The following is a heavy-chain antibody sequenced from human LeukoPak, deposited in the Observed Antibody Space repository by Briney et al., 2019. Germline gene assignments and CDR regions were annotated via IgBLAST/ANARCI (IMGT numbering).Heavy chain of an antibody. CDR1: GGSISSDGYY. V-gene: IGHV4-30-2*01. D-gene: IGHD2-2*01. CDR3: ARGQYQLPVLFDY. J-gene: IGHJ4*02. CDR2: IYHSGTT. Sequence: SQTLSLTCSVSGGSISSDGYYWSWIRQPPGKGLEWIGYIYHSGTTYYNPSLKSRVTISVDRSKNQFSLELSSVTAADTAVYYCARGQYQLPVLFDYWGQGTLVTVSS.